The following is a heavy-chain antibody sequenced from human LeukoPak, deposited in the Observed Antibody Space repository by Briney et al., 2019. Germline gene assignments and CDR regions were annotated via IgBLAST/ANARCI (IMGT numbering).Heavy chain of an antibody. J-gene: IGHJ4*02. V-gene: IGHV1-69*05. CDR2: IIPIFGTA. CDR3: AREGGYDFWSGYLDY. CDR1: GYTFNSYG. Sequence: ASVKVSCKATGYTFNSYGISWVRQAPGQGLEWMGGIIPIFGTANYAQKFQGRVTITTDESTSTAYMELSSLRSEDTAVYYCAREGGYDFWSGYLDYWGQGTLVTVSS. D-gene: IGHD3-3*01.